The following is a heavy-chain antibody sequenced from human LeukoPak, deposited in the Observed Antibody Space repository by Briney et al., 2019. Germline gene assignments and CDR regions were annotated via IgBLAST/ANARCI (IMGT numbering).Heavy chain of an antibody. CDR2: ISGSGGST. J-gene: IGHJ4*02. CDR1: GFTCSSYA. D-gene: IGHD3-9*01. V-gene: IGHV3-23*01. CDR3: AKAMGSQTGFAYYFDY. Sequence: GGSLRLSCAASGFTCSSYAMSWVRQDPGKGLEWVSAISGSGGSTYYADSVKGRFIISRDNSKNTLSLQMNSLRAEDTAVYYCAKAMGSQTGFAYYFDYWGQGTLVTVSS.